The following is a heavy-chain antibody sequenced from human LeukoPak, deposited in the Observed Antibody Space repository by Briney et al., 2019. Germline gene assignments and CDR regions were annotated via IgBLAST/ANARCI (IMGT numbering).Heavy chain of an antibody. D-gene: IGHD6-13*01. J-gene: IGHJ3*02. Sequence: GRSLRLSCAASGFTFSSYAMHWGRQAPGKGLEWVAVISYDGSNKYYADSVKGRFTISRDNSKNTLYLQMNSLRAEDTAVYYCARDRRDSSSPTGAFDIWGQGTMVTVSS. CDR2: ISYDGSNK. CDR1: GFTFSSYA. CDR3: ARDRRDSSSPTGAFDI. V-gene: IGHV3-30*04.